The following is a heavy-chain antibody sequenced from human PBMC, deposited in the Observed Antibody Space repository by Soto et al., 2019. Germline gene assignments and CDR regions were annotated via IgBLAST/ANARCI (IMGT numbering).Heavy chain of an antibody. J-gene: IGHJ4*01. V-gene: IGHV3-23*01. CDR3: AKEGPFLTGYDY. D-gene: IGHD3-9*01. Sequence: PGGPLGLSCAASGFNFSSYAMSWVRQAPGKGLEWVSAISGSGGSTYYADSVKGRFTISRDNSKNTLYLQMNSLRAEDTAVYYCAKEGPFLTGYDYWGQGTLVTVSS. CDR1: GFNFSSYA. CDR2: ISGSGGST.